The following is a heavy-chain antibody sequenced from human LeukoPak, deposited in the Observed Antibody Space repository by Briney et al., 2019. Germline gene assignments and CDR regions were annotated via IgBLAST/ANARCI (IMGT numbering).Heavy chain of an antibody. J-gene: IGHJ5*02. V-gene: IGHV4-4*07. D-gene: IGHD2-15*01. Sequence: PSETLSLTCTVSGGSISSYYWSWIRQPAGKGLEWIGRIYTSGSTNYNPSLKSRVTMSVDTSKNQFSLKLSSVTAADTAVYYCARVSYCSGGSCFWFDPRGQGTLVTVSS. CDR3: ARVSYCSGGSCFWFDP. CDR2: IYTSGST. CDR1: GGSISSYY.